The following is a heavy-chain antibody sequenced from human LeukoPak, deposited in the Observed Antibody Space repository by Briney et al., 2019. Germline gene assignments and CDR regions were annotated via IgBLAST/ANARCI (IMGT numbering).Heavy chain of an antibody. CDR2: ISYDGSNK. J-gene: IGHJ4*02. D-gene: IGHD5-24*01. CDR1: GFTFSGYP. CDR3: ARDGGGGWLQLGYYFDY. V-gene: IGHV3-30-3*01. Sequence: GGSLRLSCAASGFTFSGYPIHWVRQAPGKGLEWVAVISYDGSNKYYADSVKGRFTISRDNSKNTLYLQMNSLRAEDTAVYYCARDGGGGWLQLGYYFDYWGQGTLVTVSS.